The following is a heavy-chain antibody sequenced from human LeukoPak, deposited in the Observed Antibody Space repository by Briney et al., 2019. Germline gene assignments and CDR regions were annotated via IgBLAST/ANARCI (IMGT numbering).Heavy chain of an antibody. V-gene: IGHV3-23*01. CDR3: TKAPIVSCSGAFCYPFDS. J-gene: IGHJ4*02. CDR1: GFYFANYA. CDR2: TVGGGSPNT. D-gene: IGHD2-15*01. Sequence: GGSLILSCAASGFYFANYAMSWVRQAPGKGLEWVSATVGGGSPNTYHAASVKGRFTISRDNSKNTLFLQMNSLRAEDTAIYYCTKAPIVSCSGAFCYPFDSWGQGTLVTVSS.